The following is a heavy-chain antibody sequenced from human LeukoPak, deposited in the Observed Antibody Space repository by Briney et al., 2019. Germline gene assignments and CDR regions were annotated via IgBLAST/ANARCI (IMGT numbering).Heavy chain of an antibody. D-gene: IGHD2-8*01. J-gene: IGHJ4*02. CDR1: GFIFSNSW. CDR2: IRQDGSEK. Sequence: PGGSLRLSCAASGFIFSNSWMSWVRQAPGKGLEWVANIRQDGSEKYHVDSVKGRFTISRDNAKSSLYLQMNSLRVEDTAVYYCAKMGPPFDYWGQGILVTVSS. CDR3: AKMGPPFDY. V-gene: IGHV3-7*01.